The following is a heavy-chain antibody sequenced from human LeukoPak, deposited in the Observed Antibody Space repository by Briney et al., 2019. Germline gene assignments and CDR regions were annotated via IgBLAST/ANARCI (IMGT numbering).Heavy chain of an antibody. V-gene: IGHV4-39*01. Sequence: SETLSLTCTVSGGSISSSSYYWGWIRQPPGKGQEWIESIYYSGSTYYNPSLKSRVTISVDTSKNQFSLKLSSVTAADTAVYYCARHSYDSSGYYGDFDYWGQGTLVTVSS. D-gene: IGHD3-22*01. CDR2: IYYSGST. J-gene: IGHJ4*02. CDR3: ARHSYDSSGYYGDFDY. CDR1: GGSISSSSYY.